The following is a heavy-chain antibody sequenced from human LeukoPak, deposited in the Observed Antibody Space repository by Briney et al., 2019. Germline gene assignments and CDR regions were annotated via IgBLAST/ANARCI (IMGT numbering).Heavy chain of an antibody. CDR3: VRAGTSLGYFLY. CDR2: ISGSGGGT. J-gene: IGHJ1*01. Sequence: GGSLRLSCAASGFTFSSHAMSWVRQAPGKGLEWVSGISGSGGGTYYADSVKGRFTISRDKSKNTVDLQMNSLRAEDTAVYYCVRAGTSLGYFLYWGQGTLVTVSS. CDR1: GFTFSSHA. D-gene: IGHD6-19*01. V-gene: IGHV3-23*01.